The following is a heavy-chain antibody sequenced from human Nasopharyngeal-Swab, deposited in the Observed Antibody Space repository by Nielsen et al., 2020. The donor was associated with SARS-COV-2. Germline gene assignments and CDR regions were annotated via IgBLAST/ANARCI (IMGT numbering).Heavy chain of an antibody. CDR3: AKVARDIVVVPAAMKAYYYYGMDV. CDR2: ISGSGGST. Sequence: WIRQPPGKGLEWVSAISGSGGSTYYADSVKGRFTISRDNSKNTLYLQMNSLRAEDTVVYYCAKVARDIVVVPAAMKAYYYYGMDVWGQGTTVTVSS. J-gene: IGHJ6*02. V-gene: IGHV3-23*01. D-gene: IGHD2-2*01.